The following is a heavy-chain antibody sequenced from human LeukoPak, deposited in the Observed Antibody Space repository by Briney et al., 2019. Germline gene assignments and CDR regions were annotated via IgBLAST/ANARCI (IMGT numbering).Heavy chain of an antibody. CDR1: GYTFTSYD. J-gene: IGHJ4*02. CDR3: ARGSSIAARPGFDY. D-gene: IGHD6-6*01. CDR2: MNPNSGNT. Sequence: GASVKVSCKASGYTFTSYDINWVRQATGQGLEWMGWMNPNSGNTGYAQKFQGRVTMTRNTSISTACMELSSLRSEDTAVYYCARGSSIAARPGFDYWGQGTLVTVSS. V-gene: IGHV1-8*01.